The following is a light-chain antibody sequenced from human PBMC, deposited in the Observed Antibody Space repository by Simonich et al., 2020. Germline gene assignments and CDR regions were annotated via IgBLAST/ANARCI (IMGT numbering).Light chain of an antibody. Sequence: QSALTQPPSASGSPGQSVTISCTGTSSTVGGYNYVSVYQQHPGKAPTLMIYDVSNRPSGVSNRLSGSKSGNTASLTISGLQAEDEADYYCSSYTSSSTVVFGGGTKLTVL. J-gene: IGLJ2*01. CDR2: DVS. V-gene: IGLV2-14*03. CDR3: SSYTSSSTVV. CDR1: SSTVGGYNY.